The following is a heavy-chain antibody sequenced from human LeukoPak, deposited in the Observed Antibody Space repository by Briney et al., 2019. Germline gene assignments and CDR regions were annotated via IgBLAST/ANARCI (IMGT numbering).Heavy chain of an antibody. Sequence: GGSLRLSCAASGFTFSSYAMSWVRQAPGKGLEWVSASSGSGGSTYYADSVKGRFTISRDNSKNALYLQMNSLRAEDTAVYYCAKGLIYGDVPDDAFDIWGQGTMVTVSS. CDR2: SSGSGGST. V-gene: IGHV3-23*01. CDR1: GFTFSSYA. J-gene: IGHJ3*02. D-gene: IGHD4-17*01. CDR3: AKGLIYGDVPDDAFDI.